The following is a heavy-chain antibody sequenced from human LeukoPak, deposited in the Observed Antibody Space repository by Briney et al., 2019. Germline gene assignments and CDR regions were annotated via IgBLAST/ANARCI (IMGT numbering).Heavy chain of an antibody. CDR1: GFTFSSYG. D-gene: IGHD4-17*01. Sequence: GRSLRLSCAASGFTFSSYGMHWVRQAPGKGLEWVAVIWYDGSNKYYADSVRGRFTISRDNSKNTLYLQMNSLRAEDTAVHYCARAVGGDYVDTYYFDYWGQGTLVTVSS. J-gene: IGHJ4*02. CDR3: ARAVGGDYVDTYYFDY. V-gene: IGHV3-33*01. CDR2: IWYDGSNK.